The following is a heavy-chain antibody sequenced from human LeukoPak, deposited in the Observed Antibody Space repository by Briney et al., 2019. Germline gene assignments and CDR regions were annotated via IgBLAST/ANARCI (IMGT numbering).Heavy chain of an antibody. D-gene: IGHD3-22*01. CDR1: GYTFTGYY. V-gene: IGHV1-2*02. CDR2: INPNSGGT. J-gene: IGHJ4*02. CDR3: ARGSSGYFDY. Sequence: ASVKVSCKASGYTFTGYYMHWMRQAPGQGLEWMGWINPNSGGTNYAQKIQGRVTMTRDMSTSTVYMELSSLRSEDTAVYYCARGSSGYFDYWGQGTLVTVSS.